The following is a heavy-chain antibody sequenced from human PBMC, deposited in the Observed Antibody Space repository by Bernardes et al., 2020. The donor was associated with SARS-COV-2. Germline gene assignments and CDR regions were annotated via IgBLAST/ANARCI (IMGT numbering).Heavy chain of an antibody. V-gene: IGHV4-61*02. J-gene: IGHJ4*02. CDR3: ARDKWEQPATLRRIGFDY. D-gene: IGHD1-26*01. CDR2: ISASGST. Sequence: SLTCTVSGVSISSGSYFWSWIRQPAGEGLEWIGRISASGSTNYNPSLKSRVTISVDTSLNQFSLKVTSVTAADTAVYYCARDKWEQPATLRRIGFDYWGQGTLVTVSS. CDR1: GVSISSGSYF.